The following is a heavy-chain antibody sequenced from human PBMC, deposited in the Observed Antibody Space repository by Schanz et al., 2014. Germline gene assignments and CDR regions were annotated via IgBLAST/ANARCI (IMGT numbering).Heavy chain of an antibody. D-gene: IGHD2-21*02. CDR3: AKDLEPQCGGDCPLT. J-gene: IGHJ4*02. V-gene: IGHV3-30*18. Sequence: QVQLVESGGGVVQPGRSLRLSCGASGFTFSDYGTHWVRQAPGKGLEWVAFISYDGSFEDYLDSVKGRFTISRDNSKTTLYLQMSSLRGEPSSLSYCAKDLEPQCGGDCPLTWGQGTLFPVSS. CDR1: GFTFSDYG. CDR2: ISYDGSFE.